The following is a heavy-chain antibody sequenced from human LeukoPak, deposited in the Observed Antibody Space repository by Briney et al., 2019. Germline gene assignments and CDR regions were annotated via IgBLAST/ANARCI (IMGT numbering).Heavy chain of an antibody. CDR1: GGSISSSSYY. J-gene: IGHJ6*02. CDR2: IYYSGST. CDR3: ARLATWAVAGIYYYGMDV. Sequence: SETLSLTCTVSGGSISSSSYYWGWIRQPPGKGLEWIGSIYYSGSTYYNPSLKSRVTISVDTSKNQFSLKLSSVTAADTAVYYCARLATWAVAGIYYYGMDVWGQGPRSPSP. V-gene: IGHV4-39*01. D-gene: IGHD6-19*01.